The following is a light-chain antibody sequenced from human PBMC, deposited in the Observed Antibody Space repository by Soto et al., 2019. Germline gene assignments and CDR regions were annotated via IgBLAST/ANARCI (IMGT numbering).Light chain of an antibody. CDR2: DSS. CDR1: QSVTKY. V-gene: IGKV3-11*01. CDR3: QQRYNWLT. J-gene: IGKJ4*01. Sequence: EIVLTQSPATLSSSPGERATLSCRASQSVTKYLAWYHQKPGQAPRLLIYDSSNRATGIPARFSGSGSGTDFTLTISSLESEDSGIYYCQQRYNWLTFGGGTKVEIK.